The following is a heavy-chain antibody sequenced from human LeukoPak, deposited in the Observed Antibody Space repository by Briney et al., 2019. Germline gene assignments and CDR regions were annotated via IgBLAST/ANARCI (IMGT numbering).Heavy chain of an antibody. V-gene: IGHV3-21*01. Sequence: GGSLRLSCAASGFTFSSYWMSWVRQAPGKGLEWVSSISSSSSYIYYADSVKGRFTISRDNAKNSLYLQMNSLRAEDTAVYYCAREPPYGDYDYWGQGTLVTVSS. J-gene: IGHJ4*02. D-gene: IGHD4-17*01. CDR2: ISSSSSYI. CDR3: AREPPYGDYDY. CDR1: GFTFSSYW.